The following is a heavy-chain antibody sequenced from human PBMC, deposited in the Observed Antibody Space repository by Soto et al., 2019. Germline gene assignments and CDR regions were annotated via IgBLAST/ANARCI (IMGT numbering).Heavy chain of an antibody. CDR2: ISGSGGST. Sequence: CGSLRVSCAASGFTFCSYAMSVVRKAPGKGLEWVSAISGSGGSTYYADSVKGRFTISRDNSKNTLYLQMNSLRAEDTAVYYCAKGLDSRFPSGYWGQGTLVTVSS. J-gene: IGHJ4*02. CDR3: AKGLDSRFPSGY. CDR1: GFTFCSYA. D-gene: IGHD3-3*01. V-gene: IGHV3-23*01.